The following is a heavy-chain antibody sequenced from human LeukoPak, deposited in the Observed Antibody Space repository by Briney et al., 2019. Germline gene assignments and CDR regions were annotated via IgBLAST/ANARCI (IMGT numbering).Heavy chain of an antibody. Sequence: SETLSLTCTVSGGSITSYHWSWIRQPPGKGLEWIGYVYYSGTTNSNPSLKSRVTISLDTSKNQFSLKLSSVTAADTAVYYCARAGYSSSRAWFDPWGQGTLVTVSS. CDR2: VYYSGTT. V-gene: IGHV4-59*08. CDR1: GGSITSYH. J-gene: IGHJ5*02. D-gene: IGHD6-13*01. CDR3: ARAGYSSSRAWFDP.